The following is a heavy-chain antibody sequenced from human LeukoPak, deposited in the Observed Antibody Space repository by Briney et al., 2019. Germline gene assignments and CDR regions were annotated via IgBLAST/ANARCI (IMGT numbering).Heavy chain of an antibody. Sequence: TGESLKISCKGSGYSFTRNWIGWVRQMPGKGLEWMGIIHPGESDTRYSPSFQGQVTISADKSINTAHLQWSSLKASDTAMYYCARRVVNNRNWYFNLWGRGTLVTVSS. D-gene: IGHD4-23*01. CDR1: GYSFTRNW. CDR2: IHPGESDT. V-gene: IGHV5-51*01. CDR3: ARRVVNNRNWYFNL. J-gene: IGHJ2*01.